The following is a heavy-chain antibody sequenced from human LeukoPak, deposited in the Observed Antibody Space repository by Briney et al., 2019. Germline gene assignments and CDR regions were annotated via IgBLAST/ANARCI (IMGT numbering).Heavy chain of an antibody. CDR1: GGSISSSSYY. Sequence: SETLSLTCTVSGGSISSSSYYWGWIRQPPGKGLEWIGSIYYSGSTYYNPSLKSRVTISVETAKTQFSLKLSSVTAAATAVYYDTRPRGSGSYHYFDNWGQGTLVTVSS. V-gene: IGHV4-39*01. CDR3: TRPRGSGSYHYFDN. J-gene: IGHJ4*02. CDR2: IYYSGST. D-gene: IGHD1-26*01.